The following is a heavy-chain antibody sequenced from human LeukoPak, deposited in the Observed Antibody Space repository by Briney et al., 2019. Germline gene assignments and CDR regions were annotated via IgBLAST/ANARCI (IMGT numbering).Heavy chain of an antibody. CDR3: ARWYCSGGSCYRRLRFDP. V-gene: IGHV4-59*08. CDR1: GVSISSYY. CDR2: IYYSGST. D-gene: IGHD2-15*01. J-gene: IGHJ5*02. Sequence: SETLSLTCTVSGVSISSYYWSWIRQPPGKGLEWIGYIYYSGSTNYNPSLKSRVTISVDTSKNQFSLKLSSVTAADTAVYYCARWYCSGGSCYRRLRFDPWDQGTLVTVSS.